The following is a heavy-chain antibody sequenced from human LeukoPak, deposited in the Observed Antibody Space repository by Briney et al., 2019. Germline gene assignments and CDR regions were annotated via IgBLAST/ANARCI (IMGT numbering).Heavy chain of an antibody. Sequence: PGGSLRLSCAASGFTFSSYGMHWVRQAPGKGLVWVAFIRDDGSNKYYADSVKVRFTSSRDNSKNTLYLQMNSLRAEDTAVYYCANFKSKMGAFLFDYWGQGTLVTVSS. CDR2: IRDDGSNK. CDR1: GFTFSSYG. D-gene: IGHD5-24*01. CDR3: ANFKSKMGAFLFDY. V-gene: IGHV3-30*02. J-gene: IGHJ4*02.